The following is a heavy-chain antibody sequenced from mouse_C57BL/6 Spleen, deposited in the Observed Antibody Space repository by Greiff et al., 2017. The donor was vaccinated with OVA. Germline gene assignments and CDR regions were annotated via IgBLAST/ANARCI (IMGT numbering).Heavy chain of an antibody. J-gene: IGHJ1*03. CDR2: IYPRSGNT. CDR3: ARFGDYDVYWYFDV. Sequence: QVQLKQSGAELARPGASVKLSCKASGYTFTSYGISWVKQRTGQGLEWIGEIYPRSGNTYYNEKFKGKATLTADKSSSTAYMELRSLTSEDSAVYFCARFGDYDVYWYFDVWGTGTTVTVSS. CDR1: GYTFTSYG. V-gene: IGHV1-81*01. D-gene: IGHD2-4*01.